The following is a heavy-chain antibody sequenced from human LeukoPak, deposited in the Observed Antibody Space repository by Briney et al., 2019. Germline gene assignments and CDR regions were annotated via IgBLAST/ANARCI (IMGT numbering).Heavy chain of an antibody. Sequence: PGGSLRLSCVASGLNFGESAMHWVRQAPGKGLEWVSLISADGGSAFSADSVKGRFSISRDNSKNSLYLQMDSLRSEGTAMYYCAKESGKFDYWGQGTLVVVSS. CDR3: AKESGKFDY. V-gene: IGHV3-43*02. J-gene: IGHJ4*02. CDR1: GLNFGESA. CDR2: ISADGGSA.